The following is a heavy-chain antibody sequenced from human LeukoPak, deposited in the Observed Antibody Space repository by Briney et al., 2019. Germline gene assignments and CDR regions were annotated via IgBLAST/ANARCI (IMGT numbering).Heavy chain of an antibody. CDR2: IGDSGGST. CDR3: AKRAGNGGVFGD. D-gene: IGHD2-8*02. V-gene: IGHV3-23*01. CDR1: GLTFSSYA. J-gene: IGHJ4*02. Sequence: GGSLTLSCAASGLTFSSYAMSWVRQAPGKGLEWISTIGDSGGSTYYADSVEGRFIISRDNSKNTLDLQMNSLKVEDTALYYCAKRAGNGGVFGDWGPGTLVTVSS.